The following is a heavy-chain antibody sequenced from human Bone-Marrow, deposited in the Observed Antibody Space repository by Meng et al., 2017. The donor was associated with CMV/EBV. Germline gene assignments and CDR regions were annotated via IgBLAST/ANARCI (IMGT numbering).Heavy chain of an antibody. CDR1: GFTFSNAW. CDR3: IHHNWKYVD. V-gene: IGHV3-15*01. Sequence: LVECWGGFVQPGRFLCPSCACFGFTFSNAWMSWVRQAPGKGLEWVGRIISKPDGGTIDYAATVKGRFTISRDDSGNMLYLQMNSLKSEDTAIYYCIHHNWKYVDWGQGTLVTVSS. CDR2: IISKPDGGTI. D-gene: IGHD1-20*01. J-gene: IGHJ4*02.